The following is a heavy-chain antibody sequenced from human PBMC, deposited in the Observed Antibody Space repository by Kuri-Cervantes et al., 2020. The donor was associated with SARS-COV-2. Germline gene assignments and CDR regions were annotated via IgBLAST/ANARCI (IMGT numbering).Heavy chain of an antibody. D-gene: IGHD6-13*01. Sequence: ESLKISCIVSGGSISSYYWSWIRQPAGKGLEWIGRIYTSGSTNYNPSLKSRVTMSVDTSKNQFSLKLSSVTAADTAVYYCARGAEGSPFDYWGQGTLVTVSS. J-gene: IGHJ4*02. V-gene: IGHV4-4*07. CDR2: IYTSGST. CDR3: ARGAEGSPFDY. CDR1: GGSISSYY.